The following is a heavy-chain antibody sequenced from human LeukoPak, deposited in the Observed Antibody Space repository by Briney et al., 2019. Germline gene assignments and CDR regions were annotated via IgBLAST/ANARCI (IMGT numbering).Heavy chain of an antibody. CDR3: AKGGAVTSPYYYYYYMDV. V-gene: IGHV3-23*01. J-gene: IGHJ6*03. CDR1: GFTLSSYS. Sequence: GGSLRLSCAASGFTLSSYSMNWVRQAPGKGLEWVSGISGSGGSTYYAGSVKGRFTISRDNSKNTLYLQMNSLRAEDTAVYYCAKGGAVTSPYYYYYYMDVWGKGTTVTVSS. CDR2: ISGSGGST. D-gene: IGHD4-17*01.